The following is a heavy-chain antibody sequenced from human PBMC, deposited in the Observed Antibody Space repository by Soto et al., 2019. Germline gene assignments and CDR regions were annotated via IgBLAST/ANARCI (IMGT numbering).Heavy chain of an antibody. CDR3: AIMTTVTTIDY. CDR1: GYTFTSYY. V-gene: IGHV1-46*03. Sequence: ASVKVSCKASGYTFTSYYMHWVRQAPGQGLEWMGIINPSGGSTSYAQKFQGRVTMTRDTSTSTVYMELSSLRSEDTAVYYCAIMTTVTTIDYWGQGTLVTVSS. J-gene: IGHJ4*02. CDR2: INPSGGST. D-gene: IGHD4-17*01.